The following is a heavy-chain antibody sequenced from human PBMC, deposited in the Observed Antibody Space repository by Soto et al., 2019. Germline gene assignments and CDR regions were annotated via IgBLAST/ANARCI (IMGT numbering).Heavy chain of an antibody. V-gene: IGHV3-74*02. D-gene: IGHD3-10*01. CDR2: MNEDGGTT. CDR3: ASDVSGRAAV. CDR1: GFSFSSYW. J-gene: IGHJ6*02. Sequence: EVQLVESGGGLVRPGGSLRLSCAASGFSFSSYWMHWVRQVPGKGLVWVARMNEDGGTTDYADSVKGRFTISRDNAKNTFYLHMNSLRVEDTAVYYCASDVSGRAAVWGQGTTVTVAS.